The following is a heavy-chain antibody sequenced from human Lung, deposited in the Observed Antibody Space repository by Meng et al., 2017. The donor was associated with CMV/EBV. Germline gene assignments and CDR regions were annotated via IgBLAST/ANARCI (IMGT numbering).Heavy chain of an antibody. CDR3: AKATVSAAGFPHMDV. CDR2: ISWDGGST. J-gene: IGHJ6*02. V-gene: IGHV3-43D*03. Sequence: GGSXRLXCAASGFTFDDHATHWVRQAPGKGLEWISLISWDGGSTYYADSVKGRFTTSRDNSENSLYLQINSLRVEDTAVYYCAKATVSAAGFPHMDVWGQGTTVTVSS. D-gene: IGHD6-13*01. CDR1: GFTFDDHA.